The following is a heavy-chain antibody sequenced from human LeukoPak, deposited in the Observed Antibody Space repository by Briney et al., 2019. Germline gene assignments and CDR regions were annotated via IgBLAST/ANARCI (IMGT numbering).Heavy chain of an antibody. Sequence: GGSLRLSCAASGFTFDDYGMSWVRQAPGKGLEWVSGINWNGGSTGYADSVKGRFTISRDNAKNSLYLQMNSLRAEDTAVYYCAKAKYYYDSSGYYYESGAFDIWGQGTMVTVSS. D-gene: IGHD3-22*01. CDR3: AKAKYYYDSSGYYYESGAFDI. CDR2: INWNGGST. J-gene: IGHJ3*02. CDR1: GFTFDDYG. V-gene: IGHV3-20*04.